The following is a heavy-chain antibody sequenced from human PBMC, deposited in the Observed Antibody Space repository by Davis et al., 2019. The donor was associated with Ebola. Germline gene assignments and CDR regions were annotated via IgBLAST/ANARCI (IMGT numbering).Heavy chain of an antibody. V-gene: IGHV4-59*11. J-gene: IGHJ3*01. CDR3: ARGLSGVASFDV. D-gene: IGHD1-26*01. Sequence: PSETLSLTCTVSGTYITSHYWTWIRQSPGRGLAWIGYIYSDDITNYNPSLKSRVSISVGTSKNQFSLKLIPVSAADTAVYYCARGLSGVASFDVWGQGTMVTVSS. CDR1: GTYITSHY. CDR2: IYSDDIT.